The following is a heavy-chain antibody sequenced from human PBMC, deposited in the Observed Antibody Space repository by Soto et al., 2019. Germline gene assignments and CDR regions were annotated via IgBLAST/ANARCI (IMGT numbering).Heavy chain of an antibody. D-gene: IGHD3-3*01. J-gene: IGHJ6*02. Sequence: QVQLVQSGAEVKKPGASVKVSCKASGYTFTSYGISWVRQAPGQGLEWMGWISAYNGNTNYAQKLQGRVTMTTDTSQSTGYMEVRSLRSEGTGVYFCGREPGTITIFGVVSRFLFGMDLLGQGTTVTVSS. CDR1: GYTFTSYG. CDR3: GREPGTITIFGVVSRFLFGMDL. V-gene: IGHV1-18*04. CDR2: ISAYNGNT.